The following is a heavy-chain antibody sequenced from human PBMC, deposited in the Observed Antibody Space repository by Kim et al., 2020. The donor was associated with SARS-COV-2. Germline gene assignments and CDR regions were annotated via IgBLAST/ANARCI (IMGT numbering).Heavy chain of an antibody. CDR3: ARGGQWLLDY. D-gene: IGHD6-19*01. J-gene: IGHJ4*02. V-gene: IGHV3-53*04. Sequence: SKYYADSVKGRFTISRRDSENTLYHQMSSLGAEDTAVYYCARGGQWLLDYWGQGTLVSVSS. CDR2: SK.